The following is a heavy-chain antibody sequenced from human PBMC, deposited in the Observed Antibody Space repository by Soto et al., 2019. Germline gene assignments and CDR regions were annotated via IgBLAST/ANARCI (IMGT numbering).Heavy chain of an antibody. V-gene: IGHV4-39*01. D-gene: IGHD4-4*01. CDR3: ARLGSTVTSLDY. CDR1: GGSISSSSYY. CDR2: IYYSGST. J-gene: IGHJ4*02. Sequence: SETLSLTCTVSGGSISSSSYYWGWIRQPPGKGLEWIGSIYYSGSTYYNPSLKSRVTISVDTSKNQFSLKLSSVTAADTAVYYCARLGSTVTSLDYWGQGTLVTVSS.